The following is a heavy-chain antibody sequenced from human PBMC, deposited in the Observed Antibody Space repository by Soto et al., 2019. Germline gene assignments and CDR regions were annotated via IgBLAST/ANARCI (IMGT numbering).Heavy chain of an antibody. D-gene: IGHD2-8*01. V-gene: IGHV1-18*01. CDR2: ITTYNGDT. CDR3: ARHSHLAGVSDS. Sequence: QGHLVQSGTEVKKPGASVKVSCKASGYTFASYGLSWVRQAPGQGPQWVGWITTYNGDTNYAQMLQGRVTVTGNTSTNIGYLEMRSLSCDYTGVYFCARHSHLAGVSDSWVQGSLVTVSS. CDR1: GYTFASYG. J-gene: IGHJ4*02.